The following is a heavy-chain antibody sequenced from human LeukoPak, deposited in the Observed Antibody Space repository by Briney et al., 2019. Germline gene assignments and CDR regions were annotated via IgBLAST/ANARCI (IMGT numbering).Heavy chain of an antibody. CDR3: TIRRYYYYGVDV. CDR2: INHSGST. Sequence: SETLSLTCAVYGGSFSGYYWSWIRQPPGKGLEWIGEINHSGSTNYNPSLKSRVTISVDTSKNQFSLRLSSVTAADTAVYYCTIRRYYYYGVDVWGQGTTVTVSS. V-gene: IGHV4-34*01. J-gene: IGHJ6*02. CDR1: GGSFSGYY.